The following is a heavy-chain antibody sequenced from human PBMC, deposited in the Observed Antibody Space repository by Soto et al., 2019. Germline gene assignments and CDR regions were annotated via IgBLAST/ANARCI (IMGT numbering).Heavy chain of an antibody. CDR3: ARDFGRSSASLDY. J-gene: IGHJ4*02. D-gene: IGHD3-3*01. CDR1: GFTFSSYS. Sequence: GGSLRLSCAASGFTFSSYSMNWVRQAPGKGLEWVSYISSSSSTIYYADSVKGRFTISRDNAKNSLYLQMNSLRAEDTAVYYCARDFGRSSASLDYWGQGTLVTVSS. V-gene: IGHV3-48*01. CDR2: ISSSSSTI.